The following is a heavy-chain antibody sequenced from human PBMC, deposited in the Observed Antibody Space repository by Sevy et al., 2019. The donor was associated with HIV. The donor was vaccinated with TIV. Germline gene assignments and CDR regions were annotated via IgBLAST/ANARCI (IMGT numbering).Heavy chain of an antibody. J-gene: IGHJ3*01. CDR3: TTDWVTGTTWVRAFDL. CDR2: IKNENDGGTT. CDR1: GFPFSDAW. Sequence: GGSLRLSCAASGFPFSDAWMNWVRQAPGKGLEWVGLIKNENDGGTTDYAAPVKGRSTISRDDSKNTLYLQMSSLKTEDKAIYYCTTDWVTGTTWVRAFDLWGQGTMVTVSS. V-gene: IGHV3-15*01. D-gene: IGHD1-7*01.